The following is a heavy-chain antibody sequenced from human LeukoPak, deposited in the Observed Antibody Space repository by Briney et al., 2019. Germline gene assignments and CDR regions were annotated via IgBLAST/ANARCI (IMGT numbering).Heavy chain of an antibody. J-gene: IGHJ5*02. Sequence: GGSLRLSCAASGFTFSSYGMSWVRQAPGKGLEWVSAISGSGGSTYYADSVKGRFTISRDNSKNTLYLQMNSLRAEDTAVYYCAKDTDVFYGSGSFWFDPWGQGTLVTVAS. CDR1: GFTFSSYG. V-gene: IGHV3-23*01. CDR2: ISGSGGST. CDR3: AKDTDVFYGSGSFWFDP. D-gene: IGHD3-10*01.